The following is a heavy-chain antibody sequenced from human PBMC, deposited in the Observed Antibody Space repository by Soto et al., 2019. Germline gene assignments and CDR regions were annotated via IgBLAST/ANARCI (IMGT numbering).Heavy chain of an antibody. CDR3: AKDPENYYGMDV. CDR1: GFTFIRYA. CDR2: ISGSGGST. V-gene: IGHV3-23*01. Sequence: GGALRLSCAASGFTFIRYAMSWVLQAPWKGLEWVSAISGSGGSTYYADSVKGRFTISRDNSKNTLYLQMNSLRAEDTAVYYCAKDPENYYGMDVWGQGTTVTVSS. J-gene: IGHJ6*02.